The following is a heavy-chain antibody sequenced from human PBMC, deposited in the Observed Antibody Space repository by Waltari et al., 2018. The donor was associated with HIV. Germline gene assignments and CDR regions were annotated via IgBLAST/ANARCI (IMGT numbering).Heavy chain of an antibody. CDR1: GFTFTRYS. Sequence: VLLVESGGGLVKPGGSLRLSCVASGFTFTRYSMTWVRQAPGKGLGWVASISCIGTYTYYADSLKGRLIISRDDAANSLYLQMNSLRAEDTAVYYCARFGAGAGNYFFDYWGQGTLVTVSS. D-gene: IGHD3-16*01. J-gene: IGHJ4*02. V-gene: IGHV3-21*01. CDR2: ISCIGTYT. CDR3: ARFGAGAGNYFFDY.